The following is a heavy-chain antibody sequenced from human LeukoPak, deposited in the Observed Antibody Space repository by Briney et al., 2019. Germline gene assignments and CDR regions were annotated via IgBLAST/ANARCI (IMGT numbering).Heavy chain of an antibody. CDR1: GFTFSTYT. V-gene: IGHV3-21*01. CDR3: ASSPPYCSSTNCYANY. CDR2: ISSISSHI. J-gene: IGHJ4*02. Sequence: GGSLRLSCATSGFTFSTYTMNWVRQAPGQGLEWVSSISSISSHIFYADSVKGRFTISRDNAKNSLYLQMSSLRAEDTAVYYCASSPPYCSSTNCYANYWGQGTLVTVSS. D-gene: IGHD2-2*01.